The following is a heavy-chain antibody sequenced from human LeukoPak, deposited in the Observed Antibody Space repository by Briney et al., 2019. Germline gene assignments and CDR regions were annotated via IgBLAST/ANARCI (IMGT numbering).Heavy chain of an antibody. Sequence: GASVKVSCKASGYTFTGYYMHWVRQAPGQGLEWMGRINPNSGGTNYAQKFQGRVTMTRDTSISTAYMELSRLRSDDTAVYYCARDLSGVVKGVWSDYWGQGTLVTVSS. V-gene: IGHV1-2*06. D-gene: IGHD3-3*01. CDR3: ARDLSGVVKGVWSDY. CDR1: GYTFTGYY. CDR2: INPNSGGT. J-gene: IGHJ4*02.